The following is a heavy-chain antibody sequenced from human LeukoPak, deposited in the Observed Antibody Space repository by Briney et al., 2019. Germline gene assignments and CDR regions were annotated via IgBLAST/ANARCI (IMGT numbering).Heavy chain of an antibody. J-gene: IGHJ5*02. CDR1: GGTFSSYA. Sequence: ASVKVSCKASGGTFSSYAISWVRQAPGQGLEWMGGIIPIFGTANYAQKFQGRVTITADESTSTAYMELSSLRSGDTAVYYCAREGYYGSGSYSGTWGQGTLVTVSS. CDR3: AREGYYGSGSYSGT. D-gene: IGHD3-10*01. CDR2: IIPIFGTA. V-gene: IGHV1-69*13.